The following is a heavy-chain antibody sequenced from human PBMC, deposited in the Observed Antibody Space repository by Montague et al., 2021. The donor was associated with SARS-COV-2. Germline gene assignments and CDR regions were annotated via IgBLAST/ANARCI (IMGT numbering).Heavy chain of an antibody. V-gene: IGHV4-34*01. D-gene: IGHD2-2*01. Sequence: SETLSLTCAVYGGSLSGYYWSWIRQAPGKGLEWIGEINHSRSTNYNQSLKSRVTMSLDTSKNQFSLNLSSVTAADTAVYYCAREGIGCNSCLGYWGQGTLVTVSS. CDR3: AREGIGCNSCLGY. J-gene: IGHJ4*02. CDR1: GGSLSGYY. CDR2: INHSRST.